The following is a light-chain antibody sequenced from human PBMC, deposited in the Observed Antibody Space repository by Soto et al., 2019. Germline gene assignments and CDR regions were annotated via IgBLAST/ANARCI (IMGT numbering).Light chain of an antibody. Sequence: DIPMTRSPSSLSASVGDRVIITCRASQTINNYLSWYQQRPGRAPKLLIYAASTLQSGVPSRFSGGGSETDFTLTITNLLPEDFATYYCQQSYSNPKTFGQGTKVEIK. J-gene: IGKJ1*01. CDR2: AAS. CDR1: QTINNY. CDR3: QQSYSNPKT. V-gene: IGKV1-39*01.